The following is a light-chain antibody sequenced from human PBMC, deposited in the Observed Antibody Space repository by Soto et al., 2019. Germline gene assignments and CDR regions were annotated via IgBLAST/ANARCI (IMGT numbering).Light chain of an antibody. Sequence: QSVLTQPPSVSAAAGQKVTISCSGSSSNIGNNYVSWYQQLPGTAPKLLIYDNNKRPSGIPDRFSGSKSGTSATLGITGLQTGDEADYYCGTWYSSLSAAVFGGGTQLTVL. V-gene: IGLV1-51*01. CDR2: DNN. CDR1: SSNIGNNY. CDR3: GTWYSSLSAAV. J-gene: IGLJ7*01.